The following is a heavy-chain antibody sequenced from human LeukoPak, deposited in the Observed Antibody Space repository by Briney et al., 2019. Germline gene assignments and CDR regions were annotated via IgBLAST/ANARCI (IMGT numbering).Heavy chain of an antibody. CDR2: ISSSSSTI. Sequence: PGGSLRLSCAASGFPFSEYSMNWVRQAPGKGLEWVSYISSSSSTIYYADSVKGRFTISRDNAKNSLYLQMNSLRAEDTAVYYCAKWGSITMVRGVIITPNWFDPWGQGTLVTVSS. CDR3: AKWGSITMVRGVIITPNWFDP. CDR1: GFPFSEYS. V-gene: IGHV3-11*01. D-gene: IGHD3-10*01. J-gene: IGHJ5*02.